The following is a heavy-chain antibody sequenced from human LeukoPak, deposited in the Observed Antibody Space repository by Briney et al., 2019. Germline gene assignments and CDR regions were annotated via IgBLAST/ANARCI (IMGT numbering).Heavy chain of an antibody. V-gene: IGHV3-23*01. J-gene: IGHJ4*02. CDR3: TTGIGDY. Sequence: GGSLRLSCAASGFTFSKYVMSWVRRAPGKGLEWVSVISASGGSTYYADSVKGRFTISRDNPTNTRYLQMNSLRVEDTAVYYCTTGIGDYWGQGTLVTVSS. CDR2: ISASGGST. D-gene: IGHD6-13*01. CDR1: GFTFSKYV.